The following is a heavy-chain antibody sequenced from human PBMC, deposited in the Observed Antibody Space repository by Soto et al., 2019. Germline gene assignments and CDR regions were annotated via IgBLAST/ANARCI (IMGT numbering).Heavy chain of an antibody. CDR2: ISPYIGNK. V-gene: IGHV1-18*01. Sequence: QVQLVQSGAEVKKPGASVNVSCKASGYSFISFGISWVRQAPGQGLEWMGWISPYIGNKEYAQNFQGRLTMATDSSTTTAYKELKPLRSDDTAVYYGTRGNRGFSDYWGRGTLVTVSS. D-gene: IGHD1-1*01. CDR3: TRGNRGFSDY. CDR1: GYSFISFG. J-gene: IGHJ4*02.